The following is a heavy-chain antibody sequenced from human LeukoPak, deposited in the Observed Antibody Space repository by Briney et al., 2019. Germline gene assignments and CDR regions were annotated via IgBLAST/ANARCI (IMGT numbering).Heavy chain of an antibody. CDR3: ARAANWSPFDY. Sequence: GGSLRLSCTASGFTLSSYSMNRVRQAPGKGLEWVSYISSSSGTIYYADSVKGRLTISRDNAKNPLYLQMNSLRAEDTAVYYCARAANWSPFDYWGQGTLVTVSS. J-gene: IGHJ4*02. V-gene: IGHV3-48*01. D-gene: IGHD1-20*01. CDR1: GFTLSSYS. CDR2: ISSSSGTI.